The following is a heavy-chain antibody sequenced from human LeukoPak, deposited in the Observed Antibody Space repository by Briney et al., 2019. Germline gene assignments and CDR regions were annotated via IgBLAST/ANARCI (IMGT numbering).Heavy chain of an antibody. J-gene: IGHJ4*02. CDR3: AREGDYSDSTGYYYLLGDY. CDR2: INGDGSST. Sequence: PGGSLRLSCAASGFTFSRYWMHWVRQAPGKGLVWVSHINGDGSSTNYGDSVKGRFTISRDNAKNTLYLQMNSLRAEDTAVYYCAREGDYSDSTGYYYLLGDYRGQGTLVTVSS. D-gene: IGHD3-22*01. CDR1: GFTFSRYW. V-gene: IGHV3-74*01.